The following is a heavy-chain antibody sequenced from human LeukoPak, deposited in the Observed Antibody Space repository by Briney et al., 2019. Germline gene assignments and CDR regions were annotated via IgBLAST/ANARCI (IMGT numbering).Heavy chain of an antibody. CDR1: GYTFTSYG. CDR3: ARSSIAAALGHNDY. J-gene: IGHJ4*02. V-gene: IGHV1-18*01. D-gene: IGHD6-13*01. Sequence: ASVTVSCKASGYTFTSYGISWVRQAPGQGLEWMGWISTYNGNTNYAQKLQGRVTMTTDTSTSTAYMELRSLRSDDTAVYYCARSSIAAALGHNDYWGQGTLVTVSS. CDR2: ISTYNGNT.